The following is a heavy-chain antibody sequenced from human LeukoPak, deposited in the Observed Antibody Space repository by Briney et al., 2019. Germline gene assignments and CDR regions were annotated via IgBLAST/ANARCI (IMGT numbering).Heavy chain of an antibody. CDR1: GYTFTSYG. Sequence: ASVKVSCKASGYTFTSYGISWVRQAPGQGLEWMGWISAYNGNTNYAQKFQGRVTITADESTSTAYMELSSLRSEDSAVYYRARDPQPLHTAMAEGYFDYWGQGTLVTVSS. V-gene: IGHV1-18*01. CDR3: ARDPQPLHTAMAEGYFDY. D-gene: IGHD5-18*01. J-gene: IGHJ4*02. CDR2: ISAYNGNT.